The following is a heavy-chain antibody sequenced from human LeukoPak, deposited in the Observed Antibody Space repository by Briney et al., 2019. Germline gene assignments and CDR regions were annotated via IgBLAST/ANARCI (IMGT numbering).Heavy chain of an antibody. J-gene: IGHJ6*02. Sequence: PSQTLSLTCTVSGGSISSGSYYWSWIRQPAGKGLEWIGRIYTSGSTNYNPSLKSRVTISVDTSKNQFSLKLSSVTAADTAVYYCAREGGLMVRGVLRYCMDVWGQGTTVTVSS. CDR3: AREGGLMVRGVLRYCMDV. D-gene: IGHD3-10*01. V-gene: IGHV4-61*02. CDR2: IYTSGST. CDR1: GGSISSGSYY.